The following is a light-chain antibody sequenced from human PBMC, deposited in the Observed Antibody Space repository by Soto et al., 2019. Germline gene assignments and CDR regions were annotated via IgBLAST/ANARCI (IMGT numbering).Light chain of an antibody. CDR3: QQYESTPPT. CDR1: QSVLYSSNNKNY. Sequence: DIVMTQSPDSLAVSLGERATINCKCSQSVLYSSNNKNYLAWYQQRPGQPPKLLIYWASTRESGVPDRFSGSGSGTDFTPTITSLQAEDVAFYYCQQYESTPPTFGQGTKLDIK. CDR2: WAS. V-gene: IGKV4-1*01. J-gene: IGKJ2*01.